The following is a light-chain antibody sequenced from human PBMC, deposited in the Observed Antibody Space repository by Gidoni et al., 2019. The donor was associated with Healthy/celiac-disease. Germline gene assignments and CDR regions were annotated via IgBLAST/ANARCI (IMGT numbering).Light chain of an antibody. Sequence: QSALNQPASVSGSPGQSITISCTGTSSDVGSYNLVSWYQQHPGKAPKLMIYEGSKRPSGVSNRFSGSKSGNTASLTISVRQAEDEADYYCCSYAGSSTFLFGGGTKLTVL. CDR3: CSYAGSSTFL. CDR1: SSDVGSYNL. J-gene: IGLJ2*01. V-gene: IGLV2-23*03. CDR2: EGS.